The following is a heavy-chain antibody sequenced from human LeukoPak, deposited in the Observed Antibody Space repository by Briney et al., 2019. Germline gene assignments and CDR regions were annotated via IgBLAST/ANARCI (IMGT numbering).Heavy chain of an antibody. Sequence: GGSLRLSCAASGFTFSSYSMDWVRQAQGEGMEWVSYISSSSDTIYYAASVKGRFTISRDNAKNSLYLQMSSLRDEDTAVYYCARDFYGDYSFDYWGQGTLVTVSS. V-gene: IGHV3-48*02. CDR1: GFTFSSYS. D-gene: IGHD4-17*01. J-gene: IGHJ4*02. CDR3: ARDFYGDYSFDY. CDR2: ISSSSDTI.